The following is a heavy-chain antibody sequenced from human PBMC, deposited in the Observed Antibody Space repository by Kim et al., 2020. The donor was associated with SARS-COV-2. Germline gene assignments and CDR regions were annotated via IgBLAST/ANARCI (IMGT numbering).Heavy chain of an antibody. J-gene: IGHJ3*01. Sequence: GGSLRLSCAASGFTVYNNYMNWVRQAPGKGLEWVSVIYSGGETYYADSVKGRFTISRDDYKNTLFLHMSSLRAEDTALYYCAKSGMAMAGQGVAFGLWGRGTMVTVSS. CDR3: AKSGMAMAGQGVAFGL. CDR1: GFTVYNNY. D-gene: IGHD6-19*01. CDR2: IYSGGET. V-gene: IGHV3-53*01.